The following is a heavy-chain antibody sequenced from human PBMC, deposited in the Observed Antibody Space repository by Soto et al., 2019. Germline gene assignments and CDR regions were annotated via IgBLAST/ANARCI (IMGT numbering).Heavy chain of an antibody. J-gene: IGHJ6*04. V-gene: IGHV3-7*01. Sequence: GGSMRLSCATSGFIFYNYWMSWVRQAPGKGLEWVANIKEDGSEKYYVDSVKGRFTISRDNGKSSLYLQMNSLRAEDTAVYYCARQELWGKGTTVTVSS. CDR3: ARQEL. CDR2: IKEDGSEK. CDR1: GFIFYNYW.